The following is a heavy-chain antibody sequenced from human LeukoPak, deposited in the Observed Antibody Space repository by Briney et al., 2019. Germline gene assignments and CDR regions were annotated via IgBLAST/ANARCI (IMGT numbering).Heavy chain of an antibody. CDR2: ISYDGSNK. CDR1: GFTFSSYG. V-gene: IGHV3-30*18. J-gene: IGHJ4*02. D-gene: IGHD6-19*01. CDR3: AKDRYSSGWSPIDY. Sequence: GGSLRLSCAASGFTFSSYGMHWVRQAPGKGLEWVAVISYDGSNKYYADSVKGRFTISRDNSKNTLYLQMNSLRAEDTAVYYCAKDRYSSGWSPIDYWGQGTLVTVSS.